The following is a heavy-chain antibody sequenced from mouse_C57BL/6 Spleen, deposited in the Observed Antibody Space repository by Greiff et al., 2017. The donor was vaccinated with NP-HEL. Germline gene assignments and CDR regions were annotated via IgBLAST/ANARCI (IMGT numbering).Heavy chain of an antibody. Sequence: EVQLQQSVAELVRPGASVKLSCTASGFNIKNTYMHWVKQRPEQGLEWIGRIDPANGNTKYAPKFQGKATITADTSSNTAYLQLSSLTSEDTAIYYCATITTVVATGDAMDYWGQGTSVTVSS. J-gene: IGHJ4*01. D-gene: IGHD1-1*01. CDR1: GFNIKNTY. CDR3: ATITTVVATGDAMDY. V-gene: IGHV14-3*01. CDR2: IDPANGNT.